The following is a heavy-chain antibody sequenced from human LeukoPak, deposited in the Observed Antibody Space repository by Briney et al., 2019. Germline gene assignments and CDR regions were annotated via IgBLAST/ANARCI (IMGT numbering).Heavy chain of an antibody. Sequence: ASVKVSCKASGGTFSSYAISWVRQAPGQGLEWMGRIIPILGIANYAQKFQGRVTITADKSTSTAYMELSSLRSEDTAVYYCARDSSGYDLHDYWGQGTLVTVSS. CDR3: ARDSSGYDLHDY. CDR1: GGTFSSYA. CDR2: IIPILGIA. D-gene: IGHD5-12*01. J-gene: IGHJ4*02. V-gene: IGHV1-69*04.